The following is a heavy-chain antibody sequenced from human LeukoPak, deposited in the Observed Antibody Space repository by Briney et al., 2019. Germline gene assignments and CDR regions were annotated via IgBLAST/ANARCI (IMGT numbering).Heavy chain of an antibody. V-gene: IGHV4-59*01. J-gene: IGHJ4*02. CDR3: ARSPKWELQVFY. CDR2: IYYSGST. Sequence: PSETLSLTCTVSGGSISSYYWSWIRQPXXXXXEWIGYIYYSGSTNYNPSLKSRVTISVDTSKNQFSLKLSSVTAADTAVYYCARSPKWELQVFYWGQGTLVTVSS. CDR1: GGSISSYY. D-gene: IGHD1-26*01.